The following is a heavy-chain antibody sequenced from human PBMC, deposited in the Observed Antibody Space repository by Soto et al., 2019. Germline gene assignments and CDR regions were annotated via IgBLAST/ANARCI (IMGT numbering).Heavy chain of an antibody. J-gene: IGHJ4*02. V-gene: IGHV4-31*03. CDR2: IYYSGST. Sequence: PSETLSLTCTVSGGSISSGGYYWSWIRQHPGKGLEWIGYIYYSGSTYYNPSLKSRVTISVDTSKNQFSLKLSSVTAADTAVYYCASGSSWYPGTPHYYFDYWGQGTLVTVSS. CDR1: GGSISSGGYY. CDR3: ASGSSWYPGTPHYYFDY. D-gene: IGHD6-13*01.